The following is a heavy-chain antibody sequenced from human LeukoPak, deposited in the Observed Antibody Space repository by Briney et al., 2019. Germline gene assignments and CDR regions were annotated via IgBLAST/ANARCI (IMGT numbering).Heavy chain of an antibody. J-gene: IGHJ4*02. CDR2: IIPILGIA. CDR1: GGTFSSYA. V-gene: IGHV1-69*04. CDR3: ASSHGLWSYYKVRFHY. D-gene: IGHD3-10*01. Sequence: SVKVSCKASGGTFSSYAISWVRQAPGQGLEWMGRIIPILGIANYAQKFQGRVTITADKSTSTAYMELCSLRSEDTAVYYCASSHGLWSYYKVRFHYWGQGTLVNVSS.